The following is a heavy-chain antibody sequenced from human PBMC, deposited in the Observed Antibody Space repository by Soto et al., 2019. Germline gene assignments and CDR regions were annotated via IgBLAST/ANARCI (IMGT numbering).Heavy chain of an antibody. CDR3: ARDCVKGYGMDV. Sequence: VQLVESGGGLVQPGGSLRLSCAASGFTFTYYNMNWVRQAPGKGLEWVSYISSRSSTIYYADSVKGRFPISRDNAKNSLDRQMNSLRDEYTAMYYCARDCVKGYGMDVLGQGTPVTVSS. V-gene: IGHV3-48*02. J-gene: IGHJ6*02. CDR1: GFTFTYYN. CDR2: ISSRSSTI.